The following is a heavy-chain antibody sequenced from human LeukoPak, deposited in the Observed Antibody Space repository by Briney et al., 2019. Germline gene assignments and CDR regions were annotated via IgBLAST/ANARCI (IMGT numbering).Heavy chain of an antibody. CDR3: ARHDSNGYYADYHYMDV. Sequence: PSETLSLTCTVSGGSISSYYWSWIRQAAGKGLEWIGRIYSSGSTSCNPSLKTRVTMSVDTSKNQVSLKVSSVTAADTAVYYCARHDSNGYYADYHYMDVWGKGTTVTVSS. J-gene: IGHJ6*03. V-gene: IGHV4-4*07. D-gene: IGHD3-22*01. CDR2: IYSSGST. CDR1: GGSISSYY.